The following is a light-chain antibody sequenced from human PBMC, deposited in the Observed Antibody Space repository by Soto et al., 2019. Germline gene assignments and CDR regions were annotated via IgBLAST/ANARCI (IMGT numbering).Light chain of an antibody. V-gene: IGKV1-39*01. J-gene: IGKJ3*01. CDR3: QQSYSPPIP. CDR1: QSISSY. Sequence: DIQMTQSPSSLSASVGDRVTITCRARQSISSYLDWYQQKPGKAPKLLIYAASSLQSGVLSRFSGSGSGTDFTLTISSLQPEDFSTYYWQQSYSPPIPFRPETKVHI. CDR2: AAS.